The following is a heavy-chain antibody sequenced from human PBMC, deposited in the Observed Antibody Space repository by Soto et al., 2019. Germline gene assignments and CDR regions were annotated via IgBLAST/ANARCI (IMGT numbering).Heavy chain of an antibody. CDR2: IYYSGST. Sequence: QVRLQESGPGLVKPSETLSLSCLVSGDSVGNGPYYWSWIRQSPGEGLEWIAYIYYSGSTNVNSSRESRVNISIDMSKNQFFLELRSVTAADAAVYFCARVGSSCHSGGCYYYYGLGVWGQGTTVAISS. CDR3: ARVGSSCHSGGCYYYYGLGV. V-gene: IGHV4-61*01. J-gene: IGHJ6*02. D-gene: IGHD1-26*01. CDR1: GDSVGNGPYY.